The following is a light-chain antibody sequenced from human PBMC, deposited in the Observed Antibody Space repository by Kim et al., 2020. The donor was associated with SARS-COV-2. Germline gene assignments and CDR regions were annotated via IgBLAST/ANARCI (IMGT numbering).Light chain of an antibody. Sequence: IQMTQSPSSLSASVGARVTITCRASQSIDIYLSWYQQKPGKAPNLLIYAASSLQSGVPSRFSGSGYGTDFSLTISSLQPEDFATYYCQQSYSAPTFGQGTKVDIK. CDR1: QSIDIY. CDR2: AAS. CDR3: QQSYSAPT. J-gene: IGKJ1*01. V-gene: IGKV1-39*01.